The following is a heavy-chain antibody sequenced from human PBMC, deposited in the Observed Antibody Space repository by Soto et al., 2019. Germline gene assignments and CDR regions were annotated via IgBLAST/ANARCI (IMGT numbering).Heavy chain of an antibody. CDR1: GFTFSSYA. J-gene: IGHJ3*02. CDR2: ISGSGGST. D-gene: IGHD2-2*02. CDR3: AKALGYCSSASCDKGAFDI. V-gene: IGHV3-23*01. Sequence: GGSLRLSCAASGFTFSSYAMSWVRQAPGKGLEWVSAISGSGGSTYYADSVKGRFTISRDNSKNTLYLQMNSLRADDTAVYYCAKALGYCSSASCDKGAFDIWGQGTMVTVSS.